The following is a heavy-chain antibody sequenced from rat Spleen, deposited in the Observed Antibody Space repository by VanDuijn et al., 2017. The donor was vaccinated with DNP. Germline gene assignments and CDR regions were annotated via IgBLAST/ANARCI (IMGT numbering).Heavy chain of an antibody. Sequence: EVQLVESGGGLVQPGRSLKLSCAASGFTFSDYSMAWVRQAPKRGLEWVATIRSDGIRTYYRDSVKGRFTISRDNSQSSLYLQMNSLKSEDTATYFCAREQHFYFDYWGQGVMVTVSS. J-gene: IGHJ2*01. D-gene: IGHD1-10*01. CDR2: IRSDGIRT. CDR3: AREQHFYFDY. CDR1: GFTFSDYS. V-gene: IGHV5-7*01.